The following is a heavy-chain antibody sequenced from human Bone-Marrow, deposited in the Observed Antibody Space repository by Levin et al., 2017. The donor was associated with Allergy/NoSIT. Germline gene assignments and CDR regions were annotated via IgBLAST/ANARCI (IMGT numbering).Heavy chain of an antibody. CDR3: GKDPNGDYVGAFDF. D-gene: IGHD4-17*01. CDR2: ITGSGDST. Sequence: GGSLRLSCAAPGFTFSSYAMTWVRQAPGKGLEWVSSITGSGDSTRYADSVKGRFTISRDNFKNMLYLQMVSLRAEDTAVYYCGKDPNGDYVGAFDFWGQGTMVTVSS. CDR1: GFTFSSYA. J-gene: IGHJ3*01. V-gene: IGHV3-23*01.